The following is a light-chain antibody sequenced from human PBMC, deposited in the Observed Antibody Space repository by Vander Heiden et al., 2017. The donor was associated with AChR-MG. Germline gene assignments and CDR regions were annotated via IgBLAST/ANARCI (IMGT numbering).Light chain of an antibody. CDR1: SSDVGGYNY. CDR3: SSYTSSSTYV. J-gene: IGLJ1*01. CDR2: DVS. Sequence: QSALTQPASVSGSPGPSITISCTGTSSDVGGYNYVSWYQHHPGKAPKLRMYDVSNRPSGVSNRFSGSKSGNTASLTISGLQAEDEAYYYCSSYTSSSTYVFGTGTKVTVL. V-gene: IGLV2-14*03.